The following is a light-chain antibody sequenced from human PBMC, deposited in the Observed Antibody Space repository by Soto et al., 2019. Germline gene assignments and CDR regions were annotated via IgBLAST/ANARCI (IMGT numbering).Light chain of an antibody. CDR3: LQTKQLPLT. CDR1: QSLLHSDGKTY. V-gene: IGKV2D-29*01. J-gene: IGKJ1*01. CDR2: EVS. Sequence: EIVLTQTPLSLSVTPGQSASISCKSSQSLLHSDGKTYLYWYLQRPGQPPQLLMYEVSNRFSGVPERFSGSGSGTDFTLEISRVEAEDVGLYSCLQTKQLPLTFGHGTKV.